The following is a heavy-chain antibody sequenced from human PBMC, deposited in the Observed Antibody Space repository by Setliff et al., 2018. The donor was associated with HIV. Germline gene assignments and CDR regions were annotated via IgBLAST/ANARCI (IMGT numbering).Heavy chain of an antibody. CDR3: AREGTYSGTYWVRRVASFDI. V-gene: IGHV4-39*02. CDR2: ISYSGKT. CDR1: GVPTSASTYY. Sequence: SETLSLTCTVSGVPTSASTYYWGWIRQPPGKGLDWIGYISYSGKTYYNPSLKSRVTISVDTSNNHFSLRLNSVTAADTAVYYCAREGTYSGTYWVRRVASFDIWGQGTMVTVS. J-gene: IGHJ3*02. D-gene: IGHD1-26*01.